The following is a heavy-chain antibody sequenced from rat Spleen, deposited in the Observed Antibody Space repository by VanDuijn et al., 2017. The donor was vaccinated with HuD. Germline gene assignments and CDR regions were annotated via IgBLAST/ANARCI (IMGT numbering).Heavy chain of an antibody. D-gene: IGHD1-1*01. Sequence: QVQLKESGPGLVQPSQTLSLSCTAPGFSLTTYHVSWVRQPPGKSLVWMGTIWAGGGINYNSAVQSRLSISRDTSKSQVFLKMNSLQPEDTGTYYCSRHDYSGDVDFEYCGQGVMVTVSS. CDR3: SRHDYSGDVDFEY. V-gene: IGHV2-72*01. CDR1: GFSLTTYH. J-gene: IGHJ2*01. CDR2: IWAGGGI.